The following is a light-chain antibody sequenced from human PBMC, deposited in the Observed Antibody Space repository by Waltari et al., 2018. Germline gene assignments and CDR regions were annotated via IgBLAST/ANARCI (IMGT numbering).Light chain of an antibody. CDR1: SSNIAVNT. V-gene: IGLV1-44*01. J-gene: IGLJ2*01. CDR2: GNT. Sequence: QSVLTQPTSASGTPGQTVSISCSGGSSNIAVNTVHWYQQLPGMAPKLLINGNTQRPSGVPDRFSGSKSGTSASLAISGLQSEDEADYYCVAWDDSLYGRVFGGGTKLTVL. CDR3: VAWDDSLYGRV.